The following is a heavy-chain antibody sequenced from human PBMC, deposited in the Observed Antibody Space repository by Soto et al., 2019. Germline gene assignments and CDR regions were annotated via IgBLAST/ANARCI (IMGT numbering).Heavy chain of an antibody. CDR3: AKAAGTISNWFDP. Sequence: GSLRLSCAASGFPFSSYAMSLVSTAPGKGLEWVSAISGSGGSTYYADSVKGRFTISRDNSKNTLYLQMNSLRAEDTAVYYCAKAAGTISNWFDPWGQGTLVTVSS. CDR1: GFPFSSYA. V-gene: IGHV3-23*01. CDR2: ISGSGGST. J-gene: IGHJ5*02. D-gene: IGHD1-1*01.